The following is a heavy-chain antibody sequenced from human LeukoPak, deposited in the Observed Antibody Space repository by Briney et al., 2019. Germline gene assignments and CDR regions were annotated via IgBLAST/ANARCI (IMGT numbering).Heavy chain of an antibody. CDR2: IYYSGST. V-gene: IGHV4-39*07. Sequence: PSETLSLTCTVSGGSISSSSYYWGWIRQPPGKGLEWIGSIYYSGSTYYNPSLKSRVTISVDTSKNQFSLKLSSVTAADTAVYYCARVSDCCDAFDIWGQGTMVTVSS. CDR3: ARVSDCCDAFDI. D-gene: IGHD2-21*02. CDR1: GGSISSSSYY. J-gene: IGHJ3*02.